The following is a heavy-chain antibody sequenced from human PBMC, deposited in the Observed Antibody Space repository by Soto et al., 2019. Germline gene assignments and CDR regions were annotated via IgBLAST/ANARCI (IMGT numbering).Heavy chain of an antibody. CDR1: GGTFSSYA. Sequence: VASVKVSCKASGGTFSSYAISRVRQAPGQGLEWMGGIIPIFGTANYAQKFQGRVTITADESTSTAYMELSSLRSEDTAVYYCARAADTAMRKMPHYYYYGMDVWGQGTTVTVSS. CDR2: IIPIFGTA. D-gene: IGHD5-18*01. V-gene: IGHV1-69*13. J-gene: IGHJ6*02. CDR3: ARAADTAMRKMPHYYYYGMDV.